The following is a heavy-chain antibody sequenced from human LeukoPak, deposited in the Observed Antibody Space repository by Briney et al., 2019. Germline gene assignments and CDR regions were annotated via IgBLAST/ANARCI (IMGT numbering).Heavy chain of an antibody. CDR1: SGSISSGSYY. J-gene: IGHJ6*02. D-gene: IGHD4-23*01. V-gene: IGHV4-61*02. CDR3: ARDFRINPYGSNKVYYGMDV. Sequence: PSQTLSLTCTVSSGSISSGSYYWTWIRQPAGKGLEWIGRIYTSGSTNYNPSLKSRVTISLDTSKNQFSLRLSSVTAADTAVYYCARDFRINPYGSNKVYYGMDVWGQGTTVTVSS. CDR2: IYTSGST.